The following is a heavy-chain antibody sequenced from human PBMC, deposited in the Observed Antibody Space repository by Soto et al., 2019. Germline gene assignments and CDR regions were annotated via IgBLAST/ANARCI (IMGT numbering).Heavy chain of an antibody. Sequence: GESLKISCAASGFTFSSYGMHWVRQAPGKGLEWVAVISYDGSNKYYADSVKGRFTISRDNSKNTLYLQMNRLRAEDTAVYYCASGQKGYYYYYMDVWGKGTTVTVSS. CDR3: ASGQKGYYYYYMDV. CDR1: GFTFSSYG. CDR2: ISYDGSNK. V-gene: IGHV3-30*03. J-gene: IGHJ6*03.